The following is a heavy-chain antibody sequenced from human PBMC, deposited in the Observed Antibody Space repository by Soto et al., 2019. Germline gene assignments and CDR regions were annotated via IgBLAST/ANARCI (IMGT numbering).Heavy chain of an antibody. CDR3: ARVMKGPFGYSSSPETFNFDY. Sequence: GGSLRLSCAASGFTFSDYYMSWIRQAPGKGLEWVSYISSSSSYTNYADSVKGRFTISRDNAKNSLYLQMNSLRAEDTAVYYCARVMKGPFGYSSSPETFNFDYWGQGTLVTVSS. D-gene: IGHD6-6*01. V-gene: IGHV3-11*06. CDR1: GFTFSDYY. CDR2: ISSSSSYT. J-gene: IGHJ4*02.